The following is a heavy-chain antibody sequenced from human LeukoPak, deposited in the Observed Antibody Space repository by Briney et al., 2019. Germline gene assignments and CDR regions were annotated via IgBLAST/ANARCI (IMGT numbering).Heavy chain of an antibody. CDR2: INPNSGGT. D-gene: IGHD3-22*01. CDR3: QIGGSYSSGYYYVIDY. J-gene: IGHJ4*02. V-gene: IGHV1-2*02. Sequence: GASVKVSCKASGYTFTAYYMHWVRQAPGQGLEWMGWINPNSGGTNYAQKFQGRVTMTRDTSISTAYVELSRLTSDDTAVDYCQIGGSYSSGYYYVIDYWGQGTLVTVSS. CDR1: GYTFTAYY.